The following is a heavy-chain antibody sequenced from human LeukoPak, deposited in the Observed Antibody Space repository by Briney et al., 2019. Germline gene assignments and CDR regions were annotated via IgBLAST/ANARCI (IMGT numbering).Heavy chain of an antibody. Sequence: GGSLGLSCAASGFTVSSNYMSWVRQAPGKGLEWVSVIYSGGSTYYADSVKGRFTISRDNSKNTLYLQMNSLRAEDTAVYYCASRNYYDSSGLLDYWGQGTLVTVSS. V-gene: IGHV3-53*01. CDR1: GFTVSSNY. D-gene: IGHD3-22*01. J-gene: IGHJ4*02. CDR2: IYSGGST. CDR3: ASRNYYDSSGLLDY.